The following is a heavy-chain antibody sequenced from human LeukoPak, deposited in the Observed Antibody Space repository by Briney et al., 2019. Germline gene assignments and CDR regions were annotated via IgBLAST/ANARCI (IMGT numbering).Heavy chain of an antibody. CDR1: GFTFSDYY. CDR3: ARSSPTDYYDSRVYYYYYSMDV. Sequence: GGSLRLSCAASGFTFSDYYMSWIRQAPGKGLEWVSYISSSGSTIYYADSVKGRFTISRDNAKNSLYLQMNSLRAEDTAVYYCARSSPTDYYDSRVYYYYYSMDVWGQGTTVTVSS. V-gene: IGHV3-11*01. CDR2: ISSSGSTI. D-gene: IGHD3-22*01. J-gene: IGHJ6*02.